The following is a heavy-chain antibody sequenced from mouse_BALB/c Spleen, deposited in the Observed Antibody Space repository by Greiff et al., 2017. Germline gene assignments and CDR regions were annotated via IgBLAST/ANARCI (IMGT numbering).Heavy chain of an antibody. CDR1: GYSFTSYV. CDR2: INPYNDGT. Sequence: EVQLQQSGPELVKPAASVKMSCKASGYSFTSYVMYWVKQKPGQGLEWIGYINPYNDGTKYNEQFKGKATLTSAKSSSPAYMELSSLTSQDSAVYDSAKPEDDKAYAMDDGGQGTSVTVSS. CDR3: AKPEDDKAYAMDD. V-gene: IGHV1-14*01. J-gene: IGHJ4*01. D-gene: IGHD1-3*01.